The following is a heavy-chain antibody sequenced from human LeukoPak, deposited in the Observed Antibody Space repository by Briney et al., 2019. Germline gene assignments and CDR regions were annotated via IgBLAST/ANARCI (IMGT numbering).Heavy chain of an antibody. D-gene: IGHD4-23*01. CDR1: GFTFSDYY. V-gene: IGHV3-66*01. Sequence: QTGESLRLSCAASGFTFSDYYMSWIRQAPGKGLEWVSVIYSGGNTYYADSVKDRFSISRDNSKNTLYLQMNSLRAEDTAVYYCARDLNYGGNSINETFNIWGQGTMVIVSS. CDR2: IYSGGNT. J-gene: IGHJ3*02. CDR3: ARDLNYGGNSINETFNI.